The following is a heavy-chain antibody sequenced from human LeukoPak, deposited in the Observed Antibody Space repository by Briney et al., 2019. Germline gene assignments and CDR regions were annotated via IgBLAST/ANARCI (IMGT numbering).Heavy chain of an antibody. D-gene: IGHD3-22*01. J-gene: IGHJ1*01. Sequence: SETLSLTCTVSGGSISSYYWSWIRQPPGKGLEWIGYIYYSGSTNYNPSLKSRVAISVYTSKNQFSLKLSSVTAADTAVYYCARLKYYYDSSGYRAEYFQHWGQGTLVTVSS. CDR3: ARLKYYYDSSGYRAEYFQH. V-gene: IGHV4-59*01. CDR1: GGSISSYY. CDR2: IYYSGST.